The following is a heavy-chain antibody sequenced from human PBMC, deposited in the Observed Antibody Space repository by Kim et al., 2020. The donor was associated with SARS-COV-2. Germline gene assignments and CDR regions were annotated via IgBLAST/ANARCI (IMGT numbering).Heavy chain of an antibody. D-gene: IGHD3-16*01. CDR3: ARGAFGDVSFEY. V-gene: IGHV1-18*04. Sequence: ASVKVSCKACGYMFTSYGFSWVRQAPGQGLEWLGWISAHDGNTKYEQKVQGRVIMTTDTSTNTAYMELWSLRSDDTAMYYCARGAFGDVSFEYWGQGTQVTVSS. J-gene: IGHJ4*02. CDR2: ISAHDGNT. CDR1: GYMFTSYG.